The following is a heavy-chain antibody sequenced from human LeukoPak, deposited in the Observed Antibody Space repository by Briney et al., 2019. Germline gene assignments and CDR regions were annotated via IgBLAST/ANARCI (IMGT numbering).Heavy chain of an antibody. CDR2: IYHSGST. CDR3: AKTYYYDSSGYNWFDP. J-gene: IGHJ5*02. D-gene: IGHD3-22*01. V-gene: IGHV4-38-2*01. CDR1: GYSITGGYY. Sequence: LETLSLTCAVSGYSITGGYYWGWIRHPPGKGLEWVGIIYHSGSTYYNPSLKSRVTISVDTSKSQFSLKLSSVTAADTAVYYCAKTYYYDSSGYNWFDPWGQGTLVTVSS.